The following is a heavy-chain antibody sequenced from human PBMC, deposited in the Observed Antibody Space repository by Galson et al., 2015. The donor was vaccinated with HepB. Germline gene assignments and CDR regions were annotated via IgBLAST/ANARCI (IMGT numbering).Heavy chain of an antibody. CDR2: IKQDGSEK. CDR1: GFTFSNHW. J-gene: IGHJ1*01. V-gene: IGHV3-7*03. Sequence: SLRLSCAASGFTFSNHWMSWVRQAPGKGLEWVAYIKQDGSEKAYVDSAKGRFTISRDNAKNSLYLQMNSLRAEDTAVYYCADGSTWYEMYLHHWGQGTLVTVSS. CDR3: ADGSTWYEMYLHH. D-gene: IGHD6-13*01.